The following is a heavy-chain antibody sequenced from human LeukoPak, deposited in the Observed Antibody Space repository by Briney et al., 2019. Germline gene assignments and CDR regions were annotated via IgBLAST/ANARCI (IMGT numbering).Heavy chain of an antibody. J-gene: IGHJ4*02. CDR3: ARERERRYSYGYGLDGFDY. CDR1: GGSVSSGSYY. V-gene: IGHV4-61*01. Sequence: ASETLSLTCTVSGGSVSSGSYYWSWIRQPPGKGLEWIGYIYYSGSTNYNPSLKSRVTISVDTSKNQFSLKLSSVTAADTAVYYCARERERRYSYGYGLDGFDYWGQGTLVTVSS. CDR2: IYYSGST. D-gene: IGHD5-18*01.